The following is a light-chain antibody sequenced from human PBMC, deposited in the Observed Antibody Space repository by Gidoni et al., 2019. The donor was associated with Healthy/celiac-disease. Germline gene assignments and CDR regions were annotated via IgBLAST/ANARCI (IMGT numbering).Light chain of an antibody. CDR3: SSYTSSNTLSYV. CDR2: DVS. CDR1: SSDVGGYNY. J-gene: IGLJ1*01. Sequence: QSTLPQPASVSGSPGQSIPISCIGTSSDVGGYNYVSWYQQHPGKAPKLMIYDVSNRPSGVSNRFSGSKSGNTASLTISGLQAEDEADYYCSSYTSSNTLSYVFGTGTTVTVL. V-gene: IGLV2-14*01.